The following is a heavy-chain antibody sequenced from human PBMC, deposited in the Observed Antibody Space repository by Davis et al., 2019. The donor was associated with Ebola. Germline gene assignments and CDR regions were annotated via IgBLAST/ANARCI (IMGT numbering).Heavy chain of an antibody. Sequence: PSETLSLTCAVYGGSFSGYYWSWIRQPPGKGLEWIGEINHSGSTNYNPSLKSRVTISVDTSKNQFSLKLSSVTAADTAVYYCARVLSYYGSGWDYWGQGTLVTVSS. J-gene: IGHJ4*02. V-gene: IGHV4-34*01. D-gene: IGHD3-10*01. CDR1: GGSFSGYY. CDR2: INHSGST. CDR3: ARVLSYYGSGWDY.